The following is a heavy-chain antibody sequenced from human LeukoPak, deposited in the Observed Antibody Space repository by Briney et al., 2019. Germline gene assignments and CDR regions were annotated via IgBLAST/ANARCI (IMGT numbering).Heavy chain of an antibody. CDR3: ARSGGNSVVDAFDI. CDR1: GGSISSYY. Sequence: SETLSLTCTVSGGSISSYYWSWIRQPPGKGLEWIGYIYYSASTNYNPSLKSRVTISVDTSKNQFSLKLSSVTAADTAVYYCARSGGNSVVDAFDIWGQGTMVTVSS. J-gene: IGHJ3*02. D-gene: IGHD4-23*01. V-gene: IGHV4-59*01. CDR2: IYYSAST.